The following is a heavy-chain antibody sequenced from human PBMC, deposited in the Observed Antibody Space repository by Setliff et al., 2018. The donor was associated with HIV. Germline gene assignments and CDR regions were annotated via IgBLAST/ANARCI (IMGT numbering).Heavy chain of an antibody. CDR1: GFTFDDYA. J-gene: IGHJ4*02. D-gene: IGHD2-21*02. CDR2: ISWNSGVI. CDR3: TKGGGDNYGSLYFDF. V-gene: IGHV3-9*03. Sequence: PGGSLRLSCAASGFTFDDYAMHWVRQVPGKGLEWVSGISWNSGVIGYADSVKGRFTISRDNAKDSVSLQMNNLRAEDMALYYCTKGGGDNYGSLYFDFWGQGTLVTVSS.